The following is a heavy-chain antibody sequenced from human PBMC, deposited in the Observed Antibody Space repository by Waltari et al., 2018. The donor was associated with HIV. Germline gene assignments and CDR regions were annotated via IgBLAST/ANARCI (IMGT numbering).Heavy chain of an antibody. CDR1: GYTFTSYF. CDR2: INPSGGST. D-gene: IGHD3-10*01. J-gene: IGHJ4*02. CDR3: ARDVVRGEPSFSLNY. Sequence: QVQLVQSGAEVKKPGASVKVSCKASGYTFTSYFMHWVRQAPGQGLEWMGIINPSGGSTRYAQKFQGRVTMTRDTSTSTVYMELSSLRSEDMAVYYCARDVVRGEPSFSLNYWGQGTLVTVSS. V-gene: IGHV1-46*01.